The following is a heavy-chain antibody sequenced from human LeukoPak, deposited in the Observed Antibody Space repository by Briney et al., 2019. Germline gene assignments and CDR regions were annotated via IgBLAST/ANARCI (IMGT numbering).Heavy chain of an antibody. V-gene: IGHV1-69*13. J-gene: IGHJ4*02. CDR1: GGTFSSST. Sequence: ASVKVSCKASGGTFSSSTISWVRQAPGQGLEWMGGITPIFGTPNYAQKFQGRVTITAVESLTTAYMELSGLRSEDAAIYYCARGWLAETTVVTPYNYWGQGTLVTVSS. CDR2: ITPIFGTP. D-gene: IGHD2-21*02. CDR3: ARGWLAETTVVTPYNY.